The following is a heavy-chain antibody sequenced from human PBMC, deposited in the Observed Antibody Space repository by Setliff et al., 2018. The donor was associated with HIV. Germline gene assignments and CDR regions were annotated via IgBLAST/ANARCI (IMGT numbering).Heavy chain of an antibody. CDR3: ASFFVTTVTNQDY. CDR1: GGSFSGYY. J-gene: IGHJ4*02. V-gene: IGHV4-34*01. D-gene: IGHD4-17*01. Sequence: PSETLSLTCAVYGGSFSGYYWSWIRQPPGKGLEWIGELSTSGTTSSNPSLQSRVTISLDTSNNPFSLKLTSVTAADTAMYYCASFFVTTVTNQDYWGQGTPVTVSS. CDR2: LSTSGTT.